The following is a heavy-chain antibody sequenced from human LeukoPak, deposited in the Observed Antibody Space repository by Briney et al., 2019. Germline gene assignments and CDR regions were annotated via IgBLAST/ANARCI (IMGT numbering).Heavy chain of an antibody. Sequence: ASVKDSCQASGYTFTSYGLSWVRQAPGQGPEWMGWISAYNGNINYAQKFQGRLTLTTEKSTSTGYMELRSLRSDDTAVYYCARGLQIGFLEYWGQGTLVIVSS. J-gene: IGHJ4*02. D-gene: IGHD4-11*01. V-gene: IGHV1-18*01. CDR1: GYTFTSYG. CDR2: ISAYNGNI. CDR3: ARGLQIGFLEY.